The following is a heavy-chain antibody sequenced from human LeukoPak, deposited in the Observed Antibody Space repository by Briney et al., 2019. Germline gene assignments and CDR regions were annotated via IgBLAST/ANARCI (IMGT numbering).Heavy chain of an antibody. Sequence: GGSLRLSCAASGFTFSSYSMNWVRQAPGKGLEWVSSISSISSYIYYADSVKGRFTISRDNAKNSLYLQMNSLRAEDTAVYYCARDQRVAVAGTIVWGQGTLVTVSS. J-gene: IGHJ4*02. CDR2: ISSISSYI. CDR3: ARDQRVAVAGTIV. V-gene: IGHV3-21*01. D-gene: IGHD6-19*01. CDR1: GFTFSSYS.